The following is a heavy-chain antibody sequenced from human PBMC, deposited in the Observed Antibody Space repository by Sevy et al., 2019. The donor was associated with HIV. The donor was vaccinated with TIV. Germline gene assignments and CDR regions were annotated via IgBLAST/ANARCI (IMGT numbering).Heavy chain of an antibody. CDR3: ARHCGSTSCSHAFDI. D-gene: IGHD2-2*01. V-gene: IGHV4-34*01. J-gene: IGHJ3*02. CDR2: INHSGST. CDR1: GGSFSGYY. Sequence: SETLSLTCAVYGGSFSGYYWSWIRKPPGKGLEWIGKINHSGSTNYNPSPKSRVTISVATAKNQFSLKLSSLTAADTAVYYCARHCGSTSCSHAFDIWGQGTMVTVSS.